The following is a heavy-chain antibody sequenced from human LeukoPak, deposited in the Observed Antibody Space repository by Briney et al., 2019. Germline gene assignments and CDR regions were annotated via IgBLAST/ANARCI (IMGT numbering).Heavy chain of an antibody. Sequence: PSETLSLTCAVYGGSFSGYYWSWIRQPPGKGLEWIGEINHSGSTNYNPSLKSRVTISVDTSKNQFSLKLSSVTAADTAAYYCARAHKIHMITFGGVIAYHVPFDYWGQGTLVTVSS. V-gene: IGHV4-34*01. CDR3: ARAHKIHMITFGGVIAYHVPFDY. CDR1: GGSFSGYY. CDR2: INHSGST. D-gene: IGHD3-16*02. J-gene: IGHJ4*02.